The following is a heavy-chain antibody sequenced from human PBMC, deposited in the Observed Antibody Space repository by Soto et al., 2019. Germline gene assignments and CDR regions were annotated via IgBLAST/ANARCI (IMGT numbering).Heavy chain of an antibody. CDR2: IYYSGST. CDR1: GGSISSSSYY. Sequence: SSETLSLTCTVSGGSISSSSYYWGWIRQPPGKGLEWIGYIYYSGSTNYNPSLKSRVTISVDTSKNQFSLKLSSVTAADTAVYYCARSIGYCSGGSCIAYHNWFDPWGQGTLVTVSS. J-gene: IGHJ5*02. D-gene: IGHD2-15*01. CDR3: ARSIGYCSGGSCIAYHNWFDP. V-gene: IGHV4-61*05.